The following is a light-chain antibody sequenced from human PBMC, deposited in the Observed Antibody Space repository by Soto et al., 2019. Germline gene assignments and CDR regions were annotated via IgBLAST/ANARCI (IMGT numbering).Light chain of an antibody. Sequence: VLTQSPGTLSLSPGERATLSCRASQSVSSTYLAWYQQKPGQAPRLLIYGASSRATGIPDRFSGSGSGTDFTLTISRLEPEDFAVYYCQQSGSSPRTFGQGTKVEI. CDR3: QQSGSSPRT. J-gene: IGKJ1*01. CDR2: GAS. V-gene: IGKV3-20*01. CDR1: QSVSSTY.